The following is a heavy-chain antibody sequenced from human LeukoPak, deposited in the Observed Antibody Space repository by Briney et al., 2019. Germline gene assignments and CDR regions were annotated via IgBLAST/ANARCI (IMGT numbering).Heavy chain of an antibody. CDR3: AKEPASSGWFDP. J-gene: IGHJ5*02. V-gene: IGHV3-23*01. CDR2: ISGSGDTT. Sequence: GGSLRLSCAASGFTFSMYAMSWVRQAPGKGLEWVSLISGSGDTTYHAGSVKGRFTISRDNSKNTLYLQMNSLRAEDTAVYYCAKEPASSGWFDPWGQGTLVAVSS. D-gene: IGHD6-19*01. CDR1: GFTFSMYA.